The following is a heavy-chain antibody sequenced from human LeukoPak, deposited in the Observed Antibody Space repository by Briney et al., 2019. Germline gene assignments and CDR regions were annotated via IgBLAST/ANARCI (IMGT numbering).Heavy chain of an antibody. D-gene: IGHD6-13*01. CDR1: GGSFSGYY. CDR2: INHSGST. Sequence: SETLSLTCAVYGGSFSGYYWSWIRQPPGKGLEWIGEINHSGSTNYNPSLKSRVTISVDTSKNQFSLKLSSVTAADTAVYYCARLKKDNNSPNHSNKSPKPRMLEQQRIYYFDYWGQGTLVTVSS. CDR3: ARLKKDNNSPNHSNKSPKPRMLEQQRIYYFDY. J-gene: IGHJ4*02. V-gene: IGHV4-34*01.